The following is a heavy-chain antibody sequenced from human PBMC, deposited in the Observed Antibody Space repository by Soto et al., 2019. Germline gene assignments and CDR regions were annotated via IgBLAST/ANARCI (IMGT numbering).Heavy chain of an antibody. Sequence: QPGGSLRLSCAASGFTFSTYGLHWVRQAPGKGLEWVAVISYDGSDKYYADSVKGRFTISRDNSKNTLYLQMNSLRAEDTAVYYCAKGVPGIAVAGTGYFQHWGQGTLVTVSS. CDR1: GFTFSTYG. CDR3: AKGVPGIAVAGTGYFQH. J-gene: IGHJ1*01. V-gene: IGHV3-30*18. CDR2: ISYDGSDK. D-gene: IGHD6-19*01.